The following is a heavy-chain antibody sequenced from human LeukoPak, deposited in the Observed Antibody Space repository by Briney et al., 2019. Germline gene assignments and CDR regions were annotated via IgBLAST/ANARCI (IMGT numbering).Heavy chain of an antibody. D-gene: IGHD2-21*01. Sequence: PGGSLRLSCAASGFTFSSYEMNWVRQAPGKGLEWVSYISSSGSTIYYADSVTGRFTISRDNSKNTLYLHMNSLSAEDTAIYYCAKLTRQHCGKDCPYPFDYCGQGTLVTVSS. CDR2: ISSSGSTI. CDR1: GFTFSSYE. CDR3: AKLTRQHCGKDCPYPFDY. J-gene: IGHJ4*02. V-gene: IGHV3-48*03.